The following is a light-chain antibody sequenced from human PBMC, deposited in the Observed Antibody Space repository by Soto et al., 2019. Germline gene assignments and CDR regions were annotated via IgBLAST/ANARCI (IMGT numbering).Light chain of an antibody. CDR2: GAS. J-gene: IGKJ5*01. CDR1: QTVIHNY. V-gene: IGKV3-20*01. CDR3: QRYGSSPQNT. Sequence: EIVLTQSPGAVSLSPGERATLSCRASQTVIHNYLAWHQQKPGQTPRLIIYGASGRADGIPHRFSGSGSGTDFTLTISRLEPEDFAVYYCQRYGSSPQNTFGQGTLLEIK.